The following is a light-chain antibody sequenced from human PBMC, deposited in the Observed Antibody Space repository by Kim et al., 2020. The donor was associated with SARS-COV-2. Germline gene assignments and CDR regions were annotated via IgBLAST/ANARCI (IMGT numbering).Light chain of an antibody. CDR2: SAS. CDR3: QQYGHSTWT. Sequence: PGDRATLSCRASQSVGSNYLAWYQQKPGQAPRLLIYSASSRATGIPDRFRGSGSGTDFTLSISGLEPEDFAVYYCQQYGHSTWTFGQGTKV. V-gene: IGKV3-20*01. CDR1: QSVGSNY. J-gene: IGKJ1*01.